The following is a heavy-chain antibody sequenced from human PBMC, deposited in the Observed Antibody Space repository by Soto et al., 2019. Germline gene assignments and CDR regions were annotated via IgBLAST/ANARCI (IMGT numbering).Heavy chain of an antibody. J-gene: IGHJ6*02. V-gene: IGHV1-2*04. CDR1: GYTFTGYY. CDR3: ARVAMVRGVRHMDV. Sequence: ASVKVSCKASGYTFTGYYMHWVRQAPGQGLEWMGWINPNSGGTNYAQKFQGWVTMTRDTSISTAYMELSRLRSDDTAVYYCARVAMVRGVRHMDVWGQGTTVTVSS. D-gene: IGHD3-10*01. CDR2: INPNSGGT.